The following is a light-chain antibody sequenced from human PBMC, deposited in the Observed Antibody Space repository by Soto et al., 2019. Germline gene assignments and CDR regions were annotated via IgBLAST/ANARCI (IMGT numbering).Light chain of an antibody. Sequence: EIVLTQSPGTLSLSPGERATLSCRASPSVSSSYLAWYQQKPGQAPRLLIYGASSRDTGIPDRFSGSGSGTDFTLTISRLEPEDFAVYYCQQYGSSPKAFGQVTKVEIK. CDR1: PSVSSSY. CDR3: QQYGSSPKA. J-gene: IGKJ1*01. V-gene: IGKV3-20*01. CDR2: GAS.